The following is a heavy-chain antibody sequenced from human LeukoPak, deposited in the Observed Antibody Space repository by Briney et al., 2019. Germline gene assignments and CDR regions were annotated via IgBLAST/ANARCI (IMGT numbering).Heavy chain of an antibody. J-gene: IGHJ4*02. CDR1: GYSFTPYG. CDR2: VSGYTGNT. D-gene: IGHD2-2*01. V-gene: IGHV1-18*01. Sequence: ASVKVSCKTSGYSFTPYGVSWVQRAPGQGLEWMGWVSGYTGNTNYAERFQGRVTMTTDTSTSTVYLELTSLRSDDTAVYYCARGEVSASLYYFDFWDQGTLVTVS. CDR3: ARGEVSASLYYFDF.